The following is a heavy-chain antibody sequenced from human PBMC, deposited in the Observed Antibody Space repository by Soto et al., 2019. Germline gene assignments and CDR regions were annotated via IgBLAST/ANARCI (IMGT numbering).Heavy chain of an antibody. CDR1: GYNFGNYW. V-gene: IGHV5-51*01. CDR3: ATQLVRGLMTSPAY. Sequence: DVQLVQSGAEVKKPGESLKISCTGSGYNFGNYWIAWVRQMPGKGLEWMGVIYSGDSDSRYSPSFQGQVTFSVDKSINTAYRRWSSLQASDTAIYYCATQLVRGLMTSPAYWGQGTLVTVSS. D-gene: IGHD6-6*01. J-gene: IGHJ4*02. CDR2: IYSGDSDS.